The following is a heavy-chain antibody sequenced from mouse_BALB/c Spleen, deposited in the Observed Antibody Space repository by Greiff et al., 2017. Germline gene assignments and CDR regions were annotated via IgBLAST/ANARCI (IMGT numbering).Heavy chain of an antibody. CDR1: GFTFSDYY. CDR3: ARGSLLRLRSYAMDY. CDR2: ISDGGSYT. Sequence: EVKVVESGGGLVKPGGSLKLSCAASGFTFSDYYMYWVRQTPEKRLEWVATISDGGSYTYYPDSVKGRFTISRDNAKNNLYLQMSSLKSEDTAMYYCARGSLLRLRSYAMDYWGQGTSVTVSS. D-gene: IGHD1-2*01. J-gene: IGHJ4*01. V-gene: IGHV5-4*02.